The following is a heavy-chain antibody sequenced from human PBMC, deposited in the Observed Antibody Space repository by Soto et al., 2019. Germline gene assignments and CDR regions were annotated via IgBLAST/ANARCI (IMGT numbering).Heavy chain of an antibody. J-gene: IGHJ4*02. CDR1: GFSFSGYT. V-gene: IGHV3-21*01. D-gene: IGHD6-19*01. Sequence: EVQLVESGGGLVKPGGSLRLSCAASGFSFSGYTMNWVRQAPGKGLEWVSSISSGSSYIFYADSLKGRFTISRDNAKNSLYLQMNSLRAEDTAVYYCATGTIESNSGWLFDYWGQGTLVTVSS. CDR3: ATGTIESNSGWLFDY. CDR2: ISSGSSYI.